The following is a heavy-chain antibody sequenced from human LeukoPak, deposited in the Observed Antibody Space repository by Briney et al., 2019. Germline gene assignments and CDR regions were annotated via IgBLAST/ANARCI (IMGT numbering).Heavy chain of an antibody. CDR3: AREENNYDFDY. CDR1: GYSFTSYY. CDR2: INPNSGGT. V-gene: IGHV1-2*06. Sequence: ASVKVSCKASGYSFTSYYIHWVRQAPGQGLEWMGRINPNSGGTNYAQKFQGRVTMTRDTSISTAYMELSRLRSDDTAVYYCAREENNYDFDYWGQGTLVTVSS. J-gene: IGHJ4*02. D-gene: IGHD4-11*01.